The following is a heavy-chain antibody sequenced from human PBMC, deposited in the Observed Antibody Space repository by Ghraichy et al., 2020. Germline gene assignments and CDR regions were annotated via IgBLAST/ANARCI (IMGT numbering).Heavy chain of an antibody. V-gene: IGHV4-30-2*01. Sequence: SETLSLTCTVSGGSINSGGFSWMWIRQPPGKGLEWIGYIYDSGTTYSNPSLNSRVTISVDRSKNQFSLQLSSATAADTAVYYCAGAHNWNDSRFEPWGQGTLVVVSS. D-gene: IGHD1-20*01. CDR1: GGSINSGGFS. CDR2: IYDSGTT. J-gene: IGHJ5*02. CDR3: AGAHNWNDSRFEP.